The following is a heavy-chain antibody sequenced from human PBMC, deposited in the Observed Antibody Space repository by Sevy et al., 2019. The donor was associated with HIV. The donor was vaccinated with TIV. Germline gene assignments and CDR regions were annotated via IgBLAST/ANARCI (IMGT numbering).Heavy chain of an antibody. CDR1: GFTFSSYA. D-gene: IGHD3-3*01. J-gene: IGHJ4*02. Sequence: GGSLRLSCAASGFTFSSYAIHWVRQAPGKGLEWVAVISYDGSNKYYADSVKGRFTISRDNSKNTLYLQMNSLRAEDTAVYYCARPFTIFGVVIHWYYFDYWGQGTLVTVSS. V-gene: IGHV3-30-3*01. CDR2: ISYDGSNK. CDR3: ARPFTIFGVVIHWYYFDY.